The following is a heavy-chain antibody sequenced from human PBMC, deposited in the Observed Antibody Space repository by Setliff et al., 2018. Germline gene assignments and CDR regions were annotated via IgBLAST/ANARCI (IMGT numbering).Heavy chain of an antibody. CDR2: IKSTTEDAST. CDR3: ATGPRDNRNFLNWLGS. J-gene: IGHJ5*01. CDR1: GITSKNAW. Sequence: PGGSLRLSCAASGITSKNAWMTWVRQAPGKGLEWVGRIKSTTEDASTDLAAAVKGRFTMSRDDSKNTVYLQMSSLKSEDAAVYYCATGPRDNRNFLNWLGSWGQGTLVTVSS. D-gene: IGHD3-9*01. V-gene: IGHV3-15*01.